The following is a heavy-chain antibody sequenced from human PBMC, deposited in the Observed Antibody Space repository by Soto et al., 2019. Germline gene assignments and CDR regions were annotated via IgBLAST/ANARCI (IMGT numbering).Heavy chain of an antibody. D-gene: IGHD3-3*01. CDR3: AREYLGGYDFWSGYYNFDY. V-gene: IGHV3-48*01. CDR1: GFTFSSYS. J-gene: IGHJ4*02. Sequence: GGSLRLSWAASGFTFSSYSMNWVRQAPGKGLEWVSYINSSSSTIYYADSVKGRFTISRDNAKNSLYLQMNSLRAEDTAVYYCAREYLGGYDFWSGYYNFDYWGQGTLVTVSS. CDR2: INSSSSTI.